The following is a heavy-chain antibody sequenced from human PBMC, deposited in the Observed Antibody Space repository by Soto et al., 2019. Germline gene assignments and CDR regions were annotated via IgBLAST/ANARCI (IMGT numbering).Heavy chain of an antibody. CDR1: GGSISSYY. J-gene: IGHJ6*03. D-gene: IGHD4-4*01. CDR3: ARVFWGITTYYYYYMDV. V-gene: IGHV4-59*01. CDR2: IYYSGST. Sequence: SETLSLTCTVSGGSISSYYWSWIRQPPGKGLEWIGYIYYSGSTNYNPSLKSRVTISVDTSKNQFSLKLSSVTAADTAVYYCARVFWGITTYYYYYMDVRGKGTTVTVSS.